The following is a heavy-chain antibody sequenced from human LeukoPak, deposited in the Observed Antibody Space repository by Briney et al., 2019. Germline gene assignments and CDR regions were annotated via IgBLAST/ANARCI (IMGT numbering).Heavy chain of an antibody. Sequence: GGSLRLSCAASGFTFSDHHIDWARQAPGKGLEWVGRIRNKANSYTTEYAASVKGRFTISRDDSKNSLYLQMNSLKTEDTAVYYCARGSYFDYWGQGTLVTVSS. V-gene: IGHV3-72*01. D-gene: IGHD3-10*01. J-gene: IGHJ4*02. CDR1: GFTFSDHH. CDR3: ARGSYFDY. CDR2: IRNKANSYTT.